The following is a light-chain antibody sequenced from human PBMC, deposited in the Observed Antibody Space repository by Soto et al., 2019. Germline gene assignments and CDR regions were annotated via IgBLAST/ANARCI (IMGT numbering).Light chain of an antibody. CDR3: LQDYDWPRT. Sequence: AIQLTQSPSSLSACVGDTVTITCRASQAIATDLGWYQQKPGKAPELLIYGASGLRGGVPSRFSGSGSVRDFTLTISSLQPEDFATYYCLQDYDWPRTFGQGTKV. CDR2: GAS. J-gene: IGKJ1*01. V-gene: IGKV1-6*02. CDR1: QAIATD.